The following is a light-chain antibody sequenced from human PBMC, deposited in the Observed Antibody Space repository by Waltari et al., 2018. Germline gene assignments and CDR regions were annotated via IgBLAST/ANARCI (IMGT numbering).Light chain of an antibody. CDR1: QSISTA. J-gene: IGKJ4*01. CDR2: AAS. V-gene: IGKV1-39*01. CDR3: HQSYKAPQT. Sequence: DIQMTQSPSSLSASVGDRVTITCRASQSISTALSWYRQKPGKAPKLLIYAASLLQDGVPSRFRGSGSGTDFTLTISNLQPEDFATYFCHQSYKAPQTFGGGTRLEIK.